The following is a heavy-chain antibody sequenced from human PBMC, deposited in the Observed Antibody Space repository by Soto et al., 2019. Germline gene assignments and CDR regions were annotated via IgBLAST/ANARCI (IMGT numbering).Heavy chain of an antibody. D-gene: IGHD2-8*01. Sequence: ASVKVSCKASGYTFTSYAVHWARQAPGQRLEWMGWINGGNTNTKYSQKFQGRVTITRDTSARTAYMELSSLRSEDTAVYYCARTVLMVSGIVDYCYSLDVWGQGTTVTVSS. V-gene: IGHV1-3*01. J-gene: IGHJ6*02. CDR1: GYTFTSYA. CDR3: ARTVLMVSGIVDYCYSLDV. CDR2: INGGNTNT.